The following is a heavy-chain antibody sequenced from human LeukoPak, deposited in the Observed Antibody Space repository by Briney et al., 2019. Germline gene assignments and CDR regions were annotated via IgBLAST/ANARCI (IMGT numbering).Heavy chain of an antibody. CDR3: ARAKKGPQYGVDYYYYYMDV. CDR1: GGSIISYY. D-gene: IGHD4-17*01. V-gene: IGHV4-59*01. CDR2: IYYSGST. J-gene: IGHJ6*03. Sequence: SETLSLTCTVSGGSIISYYWSWIRQPPGKGLEWIGYIYYSGSTNYNPSLKSRVTISVDTSKNQFSLKLSSVTAADTAVYYCARAKKGPQYGVDYYYYYMDVWGKGTTVTVSS.